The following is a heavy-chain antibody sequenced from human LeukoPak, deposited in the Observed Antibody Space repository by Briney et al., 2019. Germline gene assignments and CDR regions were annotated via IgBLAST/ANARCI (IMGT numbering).Heavy chain of an antibody. CDR2: FDPEDGQT. V-gene: IGHV1-24*01. Sequence: ASVKVSCKVSGYTLTEFSMQWVCQAPGKGLELMGAFDPEDGQTIYAQKFQGRLTMTEDTSTDTAYMELSSLRSEDTALYYCATGPVGEQYYDSSGYPTYYFDSWGQGTLVTVSS. CDR3: ATGPVGEQYYDSSGYPTYYFDS. CDR1: GYTLTEFS. J-gene: IGHJ4*02. D-gene: IGHD3-22*01.